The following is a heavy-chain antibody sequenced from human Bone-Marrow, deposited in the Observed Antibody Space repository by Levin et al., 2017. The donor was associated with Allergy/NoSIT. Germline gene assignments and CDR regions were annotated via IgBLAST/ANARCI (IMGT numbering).Heavy chain of an antibody. CDR1: GDSITSSYW. V-gene: IGHV4-4*02. D-gene: IGHD1-1*01. CDR2: IWHSGST. Sequence: SETLSLTCAVSGDSITSSYWWSWVRQPPGKGLEWIGEIWHSGSTYYNPSLKSEVTISVDKSKNNFSLKLSSVTAADTAVYFCAARSFTSGRRTRAFDLWGQGTMVTVSS. J-gene: IGHJ3*01. CDR3: AARSFTSGRRTRAFDL.